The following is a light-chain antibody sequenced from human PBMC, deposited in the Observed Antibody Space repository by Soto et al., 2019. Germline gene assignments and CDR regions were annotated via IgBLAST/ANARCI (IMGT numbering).Light chain of an antibody. CDR1: QPISSW. V-gene: IGKV1-12*01. CDR3: QQGYNFPRA. Sequence: DIQMTQTLSSISASVGDRVTITCRASQPISSWLAWYQQVPGQAPYLLIYPASTLQSGVPSRFSGSGSGTDFTLTINSLQPEDFATYYCQQGYNFPRAFGQGTKVDIK. CDR2: PAS. J-gene: IGKJ1*01.